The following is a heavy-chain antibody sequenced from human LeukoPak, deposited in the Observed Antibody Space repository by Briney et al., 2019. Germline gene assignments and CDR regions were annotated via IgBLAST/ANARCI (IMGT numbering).Heavy chain of an antibody. D-gene: IGHD4-17*01. V-gene: IGHV3-21*01. Sequence: GGSLRLSCAASGFTFSSYSMNWIRQAPGKGLEWVSSISSSTSYIYYADSVKGRSTIPKDNAKNSLYLQMNSLRAEDTAVYYCARAGGSTVSHSDYWGQGTLVTVSS. CDR2: ISSSTSYI. J-gene: IGHJ4*02. CDR1: GFTFSSYS. CDR3: ARAGGSTVSHSDY.